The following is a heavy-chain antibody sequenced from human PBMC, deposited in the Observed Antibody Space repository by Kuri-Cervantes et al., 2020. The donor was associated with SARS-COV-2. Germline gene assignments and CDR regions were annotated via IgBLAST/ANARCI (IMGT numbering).Heavy chain of an antibody. Sequence: ASVKVSCKASGYTFTSYDINWVRQATGQGLEWMGWMNPNSGNTGYAQKFQGRVTISVDTSKNQFSLKLSSVTAADTAVYYCARAPQYSSRFDYWGQGTLVTVSS. D-gene: IGHD6-13*01. V-gene: IGHV1-8*02. CDR2: MNPNSGNT. J-gene: IGHJ4*02. CDR3: ARAPQYSSRFDY. CDR1: GYTFTSYD.